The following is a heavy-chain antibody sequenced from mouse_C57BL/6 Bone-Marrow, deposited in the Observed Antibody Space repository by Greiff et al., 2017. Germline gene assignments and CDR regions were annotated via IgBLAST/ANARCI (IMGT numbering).Heavy chain of an antibody. J-gene: IGHJ2*01. D-gene: IGHD1-1*01. CDR3: ARRGIWVVDY. CDR2: IDPSDSYT. Sequence: QVQLQQPGAELVMPGASVKLSCKASGYTFTSYWMHWVKQRPGQGLEWIGEIDPSDSYTNYNQQFKGKSTLTVDKSSRTAYMQLSSLTSEDSAVYYCARRGIWVVDYGGQGTTLTVSS. CDR1: GYTFTSYW. V-gene: IGHV1-69*01.